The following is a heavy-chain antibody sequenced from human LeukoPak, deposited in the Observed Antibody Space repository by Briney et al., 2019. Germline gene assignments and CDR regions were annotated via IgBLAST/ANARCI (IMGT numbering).Heavy chain of an antibody. CDR3: ARDLLTIKYNSPDS. CDR1: GFTFSSYE. Sequence: PGGSLRLSCAASGFTFSSYEMNWVRQAPGKGLEWVSYISSSGSAIYYADSVKGRFTISRDNAKNPLYLQMNSLRVEDTAVYYCARDLLTIKYNSPDSWGQGTLVTVSS. V-gene: IGHV3-48*03. CDR2: ISSSGSAI. D-gene: IGHD6-6*01. J-gene: IGHJ5*01.